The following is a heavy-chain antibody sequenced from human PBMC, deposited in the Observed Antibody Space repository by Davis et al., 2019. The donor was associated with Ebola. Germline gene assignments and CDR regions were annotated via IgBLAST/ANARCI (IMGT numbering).Heavy chain of an antibody. CDR1: GVSVSRHY. CDR3: VGGVAGSYFEY. D-gene: IGHD6-19*01. J-gene: IGHJ4*02. V-gene: IGHV4-59*02. Sequence: SETLSLTCTVSGVSVSRHYWSWIRQPPGKGLEWIGYMSYSGRSDYRPSLRSRVTISIDTSKNDFSLKLSSVTAADTAVYYYVGGVAGSYFEYWGQGALVTVSS. CDR2: MSYSGRS.